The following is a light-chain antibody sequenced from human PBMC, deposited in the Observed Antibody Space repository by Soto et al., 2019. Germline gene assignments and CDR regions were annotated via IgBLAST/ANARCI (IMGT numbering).Light chain of an antibody. V-gene: IGKV1-5*03. CDR2: KAS. CDR3: QEYNSFWT. Sequence: DIQMTQSPSTLSGSVGDRVTITCRASQTISNWLAWYQQKPGKAPKLLIYKASSLDSGVPSRFSGSGSGTEFTLTVSSLQPDDFAIYHCQEYNSFWTFGQGTKVDIK. CDR1: QTISNW. J-gene: IGKJ1*01.